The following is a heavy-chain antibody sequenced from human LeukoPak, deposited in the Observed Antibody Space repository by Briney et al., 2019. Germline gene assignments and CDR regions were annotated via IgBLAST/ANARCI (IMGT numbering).Heavy chain of an antibody. CDR1: GFNFNNYW. J-gene: IGHJ3*02. V-gene: IGHV3-48*01. CDR2: IRSRDGTV. CDR3: VRDHAYAFDI. Sequence: GGSLRLSCAASGFNFNNYWMSWLRQAPGKGLEWISYIRSRDGTVSYADSVKGRFTISTDTAKSSLFLQMNGLSADDTAVYYCVRDHAYAFDIWGQGTMVTVPS.